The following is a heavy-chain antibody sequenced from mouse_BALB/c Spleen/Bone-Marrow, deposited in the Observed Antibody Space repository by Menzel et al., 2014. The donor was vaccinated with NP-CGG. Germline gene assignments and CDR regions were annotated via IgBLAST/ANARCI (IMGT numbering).Heavy chain of an antibody. CDR1: GYSFTGYF. D-gene: IGHD2-4*01. V-gene: IGHV1-37*01. J-gene: IGHJ2*01. Sequence: EVQVVESGPELVKPGASVKISCKASGYSFTGYFMNWVKQSHGKSLEWIGRINPYNGDTFYNQKFKGKATLTVDKSSSTAHVELLSLTSEDSAVYYCGRGDDYDGDFDRWGQGTTLTVSS. CDR3: GRGDDYDGDFDR. CDR2: INPYNGDT.